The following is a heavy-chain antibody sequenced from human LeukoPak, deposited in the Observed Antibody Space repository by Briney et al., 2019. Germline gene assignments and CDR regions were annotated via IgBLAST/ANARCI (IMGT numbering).Heavy chain of an antibody. CDR1: GFTFNNYA. CDR3: ARDYADYVGYFFFDY. J-gene: IGHJ4*02. V-gene: IGHV3-23*01. Sequence: GGSLRLSCAASGFTFNNYAMNWAREAPGKGLEWVSSISGGGETTYYADSAKGRFTISRDNSQNTLYLQMNSLRAEDTAVYYCARDYADYVGYFFFDYWGQGTLVTVSS. D-gene: IGHD4-17*01. CDR2: ISGGGETT.